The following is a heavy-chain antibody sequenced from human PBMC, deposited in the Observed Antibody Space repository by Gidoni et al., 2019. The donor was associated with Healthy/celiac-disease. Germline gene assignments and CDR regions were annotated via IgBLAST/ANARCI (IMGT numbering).Heavy chain of an antibody. D-gene: IGHD4-17*01. CDR3: AKGPSILMMTTVTTLGWYFDL. Sequence: QVQLVESGGGVVQPGRSLRPSCAASGFTFSSYGMHWVRQAPGKGLEGVAVISYDGSNKYYADSVKGRFTISRDNSKNTLYLQMNSLRAEDTAVYYCAKGPSILMMTTVTTLGWYFDLWGRGTLVTVSS. CDR2: ISYDGSNK. J-gene: IGHJ2*01. CDR1: GFTFSSYG. V-gene: IGHV3-30*18.